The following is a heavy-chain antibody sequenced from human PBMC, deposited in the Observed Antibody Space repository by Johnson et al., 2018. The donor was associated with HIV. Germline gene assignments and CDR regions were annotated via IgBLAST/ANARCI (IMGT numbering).Heavy chain of an antibody. V-gene: IGHV3-11*04. D-gene: IGHD6-13*01. CDR1: GFTFSDYY. J-gene: IGHJ3*02. CDR2: ISSSAISF. CDR3: AREGGIAAAGTLAFDI. Sequence: QMQLVESGGGLVKPGGSLKLSCAASGFTFSDYYMGWIRQAPGKGLEWVSSISSSAISFYYADSVKGRFTISRDNSKNTLYLQMNSLRAEDTAVYYCAREGGIAAAGTLAFDIRGQETMVNVSS.